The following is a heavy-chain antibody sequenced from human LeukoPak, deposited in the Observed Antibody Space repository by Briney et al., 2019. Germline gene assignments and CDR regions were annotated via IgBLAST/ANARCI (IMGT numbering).Heavy chain of an antibody. CDR3: AKPPNWNDGNDAFDI. Sequence: TGGSLRLSCAASGFTFSSYAMSWVRQAPGKGLEWVSAISGSGGSTYYADSVKGRFTISRDNSKNTLYLQMNSLRAEDTAVYYCAKPPNWNDGNDAFDIWGQGTMVTVSS. J-gene: IGHJ3*02. V-gene: IGHV3-23*01. D-gene: IGHD1-1*01. CDR2: ISGSGGST. CDR1: GFTFSSYA.